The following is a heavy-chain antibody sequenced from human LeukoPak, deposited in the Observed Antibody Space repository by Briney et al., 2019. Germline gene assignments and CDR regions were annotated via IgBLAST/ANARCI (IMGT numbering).Heavy chain of an antibody. V-gene: IGHV4-61*02. CDR3: ARDSVDYYYYYYMDV. D-gene: IGHD5/OR15-5a*01. Sequence: SQTLSLTCTVSGGSISSGSYYWSWIRQPAGKGLEWIGRIYTSGSTNYNPSLKSRVTISVDTSKNQFPLKLSSVTAADTAVYYCARDSVDYYYYYYMDVWGKGTTVTVSS. J-gene: IGHJ6*03. CDR2: IYTSGST. CDR1: GGSISSGSYY.